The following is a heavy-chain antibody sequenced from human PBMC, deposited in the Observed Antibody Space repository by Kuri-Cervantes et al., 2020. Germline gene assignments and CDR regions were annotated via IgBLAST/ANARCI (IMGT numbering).Heavy chain of an antibody. D-gene: IGHD2-2*01. Sequence: LSLTCAASGFTFSSYSMTWVRQAPGKGLEWVSSIIYTSAYTYYADSVKGRFTISRDNAKNSLYLQMNRLRAEDTAVYYCAKDQYCSSTRCSKEYFQHWGQGTLVTVSS. CDR1: GFTFSSYS. CDR2: IIYTSAYT. CDR3: AKDQYCSSTRCSKEYFQH. J-gene: IGHJ1*01. V-gene: IGHV3-21*01.